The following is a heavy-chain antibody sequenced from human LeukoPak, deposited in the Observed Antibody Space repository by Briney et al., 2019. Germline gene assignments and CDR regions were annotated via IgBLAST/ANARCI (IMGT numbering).Heavy chain of an antibody. Sequence: ASVKVSCKASGGTFISYAISWVRQAPGQGLEWMGGIIPIFGTANYAQKFQGRVTITTDESTSTAYMELSSLRSEDTAVYYCARAAGGGYCSGGSCYAFDYWGQGTLVTVSS. CDR2: IIPIFGTA. V-gene: IGHV1-69*05. D-gene: IGHD2-15*01. J-gene: IGHJ4*02. CDR3: ARAAGGGYCSGGSCYAFDY. CDR1: GGTFISYA.